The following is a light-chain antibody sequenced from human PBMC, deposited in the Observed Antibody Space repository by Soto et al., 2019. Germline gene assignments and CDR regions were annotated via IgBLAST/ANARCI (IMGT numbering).Light chain of an antibody. V-gene: IGLV2-8*01. Sequence: QSVLTQPPSASGSPGQSVTISCTGTSSDVGGYNFVSWYQQHPGKAPKFMIYEVSKRPSGVPDRFSGSKSGNTASLTVSVLQAEDEADYYCSSYAGGIKWVFGGGTKLTVL. J-gene: IGLJ3*02. CDR3: SSYAGGIKWV. CDR1: SSDVGGYNF. CDR2: EVS.